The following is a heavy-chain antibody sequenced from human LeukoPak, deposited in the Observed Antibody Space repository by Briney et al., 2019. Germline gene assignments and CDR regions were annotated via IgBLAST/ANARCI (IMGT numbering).Heavy chain of an antibody. V-gene: IGHV3-21*04. CDR2: ISSSSYI. CDR1: GFTFSSYS. Sequence: PGGSLRLSCAASGFTFSSYSMNGVRQAPGKGGEWVESISSSSYIYYGEAVKGRFTISSDKAKNTLYLQKNDMCAQDTAVYYCARDTYCSSTSCYHARWAFDIWGQGTMVTVSS. D-gene: IGHD2-2*01. J-gene: IGHJ3*02. CDR3: ARDTYCSSTSCYHARWAFDI.